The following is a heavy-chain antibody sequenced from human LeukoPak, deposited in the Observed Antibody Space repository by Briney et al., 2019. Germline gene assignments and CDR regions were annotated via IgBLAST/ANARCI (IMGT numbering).Heavy chain of an antibody. CDR1: GFTFSSYW. CDR3: AREVTIPSKYCFDF. V-gene: IGHV3-7*01. J-gene: IGHJ4*02. D-gene: IGHD5-24*01. CDR2: IKQDGSEK. Sequence: GGSLRLSCAASGFTFSSYWMSWVRQAPGKGLEWVANIKQDGSEKYYVDSVKGRFTISRDNAKNTLYLQMNSLGADDAAVYYCAREVTIPSKYCFDFWGQGTLVTVSS.